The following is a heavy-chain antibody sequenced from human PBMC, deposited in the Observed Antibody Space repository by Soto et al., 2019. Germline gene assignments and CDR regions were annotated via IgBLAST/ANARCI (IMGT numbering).Heavy chain of an antibody. CDR1: GGTFSSYA. CDR3: AREGTFPPPFFDI. V-gene: IGHV1-69*06. Sequence: ASVKVSCKASGGTFSSYAISWVRRAPGQGLEWMGGIIPIFGTANYAQKFQGRVTITADKSTSTAYMELSSLRSEDTAVYYCAREGTFPPPFFDIWGQGTMVTVSS. D-gene: IGHD1-7*01. J-gene: IGHJ3*02. CDR2: IIPIFGTA.